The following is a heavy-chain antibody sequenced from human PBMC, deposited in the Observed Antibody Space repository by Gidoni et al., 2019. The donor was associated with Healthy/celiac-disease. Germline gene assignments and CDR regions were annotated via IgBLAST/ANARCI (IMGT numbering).Heavy chain of an antibody. CDR1: GLPFSSYA. CDR2: ISGMGGST. J-gene: IGHJ3*02. Sequence: EVQLLESGGGLVQPGGSLRLSCAASGLPFSSYAMSWVRQAPGKGLEWVSAISGMGGSTYYADSVKGRFTISRDNSKNTLYLQMNSLRAEDTAVYYCAKEGTYYYDSSGYSDAFDIWGQGTMVTVSS. CDR3: AKEGTYYYDSSGYSDAFDI. D-gene: IGHD3-22*01. V-gene: IGHV3-23*01.